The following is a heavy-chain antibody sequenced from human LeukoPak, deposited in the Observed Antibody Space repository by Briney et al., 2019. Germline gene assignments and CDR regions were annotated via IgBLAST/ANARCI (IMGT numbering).Heavy chain of an antibody. V-gene: IGHV3-11*01. J-gene: IGHJ4*02. CDR1: GFTVSSNY. D-gene: IGHD4-23*01. CDR3: ARVDEGKLNY. CDR2: ISSSGSTI. Sequence: GGSLRLSCAASGFTVSSNYMSWVRQAPGKGLEWVSYISSSGSTIYYADSVKGRFTISRDNAKNSLYLQMNSLRAEDTAVYYCARVDEGKLNYWGQGTLVTVSS.